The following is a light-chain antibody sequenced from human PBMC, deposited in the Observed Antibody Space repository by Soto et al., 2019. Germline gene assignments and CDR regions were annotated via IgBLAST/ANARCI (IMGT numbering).Light chain of an antibody. V-gene: IGLV2-14*01. CDR2: EVS. Sequence: QSALTQPASVSGSPGQSITISCTGTSSDVGGYNYVSWYQQNPGKAPKLMIYEVSNRPSGVSHRFSASKSGNTASLTISGLQADDEADYYCSSYTSSSTLVFGTGTKVTVL. J-gene: IGLJ1*01. CDR1: SSDVGGYNY. CDR3: SSYTSSSTLV.